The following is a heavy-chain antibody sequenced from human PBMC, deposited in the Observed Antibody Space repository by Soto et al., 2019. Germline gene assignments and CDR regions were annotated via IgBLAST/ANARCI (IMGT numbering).Heavy chain of an antibody. CDR3: ATVKKNYDILTGYGSFDY. CDR1: GYTFTDYY. Sequence: EVQLVQSGAEVKKPGATVKISCKVSGYTFTDYYMHWVQQAPGKGLEWMGLVDPEDGETIYAEKFQGRVTITADTSKDTAYMELSSLRSEDTAVYYCATVKKNYDILTGYGSFDYWGQGTLVTVSS. J-gene: IGHJ4*02. V-gene: IGHV1-69-2*01. D-gene: IGHD3-9*01. CDR2: VDPEDGET.